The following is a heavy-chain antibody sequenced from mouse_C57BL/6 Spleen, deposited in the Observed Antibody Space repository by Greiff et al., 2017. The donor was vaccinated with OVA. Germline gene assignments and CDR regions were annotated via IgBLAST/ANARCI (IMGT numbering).Heavy chain of an antibody. D-gene: IGHD2-3*01. J-gene: IGHJ4*01. CDR2: INPGSGGT. Sequence: QVQLQQSGAELVRPGTSVKVSCKASGYAFTNYLIEWVKQRPGQGLEWIGVINPGSGGTNYNEKFKGKATLTADKSSSTAYMQLSSLTSEDSAVYFCARGGDGYSYYYAMDYWGQGTSVTVSS. CDR3: ARGGDGYSYYYAMDY. V-gene: IGHV1-54*01. CDR1: GYAFTNYL.